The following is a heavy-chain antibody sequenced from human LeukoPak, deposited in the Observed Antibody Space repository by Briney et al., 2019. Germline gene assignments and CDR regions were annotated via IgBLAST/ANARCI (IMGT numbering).Heavy chain of an antibody. CDR3: AHHRINYYDSRGYYDY. D-gene: IGHD3-22*01. V-gene: IGHV1-69*05. Sequence: SVKVSCKASGGTFSSYAISWVRQAPGQGLEWMGGIIPIFGTANYAQKFQGRVTITTDESTSTAYMELSSLRSEDTAVYYCAHHRINYYDSRGYYDYWGQGTLVTVSS. J-gene: IGHJ4*02. CDR1: GGTFSSYA. CDR2: IIPIFGTA.